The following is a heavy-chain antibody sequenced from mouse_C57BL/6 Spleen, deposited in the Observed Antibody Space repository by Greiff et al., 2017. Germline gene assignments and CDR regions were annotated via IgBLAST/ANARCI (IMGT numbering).Heavy chain of an antibody. CDR3: AREGDGYFDY. CDR1: GYSFTGYY. D-gene: IGHD2-3*01. V-gene: IGHV1-42*01. Sequence: VQLQQSGPELVKPGASVKISCKASGYSFTGYYMNWVKQSPEKSLEWIGEINPSTGGTTYNQKFKAKATLTVDKSSSTAYMQRKSLTSEDSAVYYGAREGDGYFDYWGQGTTLTVSS. J-gene: IGHJ2*01. CDR2: INPSTGGT.